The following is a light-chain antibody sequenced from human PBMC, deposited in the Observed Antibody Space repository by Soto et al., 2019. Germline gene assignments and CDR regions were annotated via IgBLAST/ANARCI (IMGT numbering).Light chain of an antibody. CDR3: QQYDSSSPT. CDR2: DAS. J-gene: IGKJ2*01. CDR1: HDITSY. V-gene: IGKV1-33*01. Sequence: DIQMTQSPSSLSASVGDRVTITCQASHDITSYLNWYQHKPGKAPKFLMYDASSLETGVPSRFSGSGSGTEFTLTIRSLQPDDSATYYCQQYDSSSPTFGQGTKLEIK.